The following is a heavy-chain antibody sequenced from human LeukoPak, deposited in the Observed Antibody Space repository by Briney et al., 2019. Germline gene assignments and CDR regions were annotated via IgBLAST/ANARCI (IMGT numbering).Heavy chain of an antibody. Sequence: VRXAXXKGLEWVAVTVGGGDGTYYADSVKGRFTISRDNSNNTLYLQMNSLRAEDTAVYYCAKLTTSWGQGTLVTVSS. D-gene: IGHD4-11*01. CDR2: TVGGGDGT. V-gene: IGHV3-23*01. CDR3: AKLTTS. J-gene: IGHJ4*02.